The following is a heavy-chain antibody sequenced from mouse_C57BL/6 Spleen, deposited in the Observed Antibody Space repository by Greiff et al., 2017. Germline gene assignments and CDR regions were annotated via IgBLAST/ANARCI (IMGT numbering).Heavy chain of an antibody. CDR3: VRDGYDGGAMDY. CDR1: GYSFTGYF. D-gene: IGHD2-2*01. Sequence: VQLQQSGPELVKPGDSVKISCKASGYSFTGYFMNWVMQSHGKGLEWIGRINPYNGDTFYNQKFKGKATLTVDKSSSTAHMELRSLTSEDSAVYYCVRDGYDGGAMDYWGQGTTVTVSS. CDR2: INPYNGDT. V-gene: IGHV1-20*01. J-gene: IGHJ4*01.